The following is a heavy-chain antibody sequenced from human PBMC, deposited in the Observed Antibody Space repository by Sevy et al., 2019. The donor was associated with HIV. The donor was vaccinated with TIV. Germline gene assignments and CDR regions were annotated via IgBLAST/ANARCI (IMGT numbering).Heavy chain of an antibody. CDR3: AREGGYCSGGSCYHFDY. D-gene: IGHD2-15*01. CDR1: GYTFTSYY. J-gene: IGHJ4*02. CDR2: INPSGGST. Sequence: ASVKVSCKASGYTFTSYYMHWVRQAPGQGLEWMGIINPSGGSTSYAQKFQGRVTMTRDTSTSTVYMERSSLRSEDTAVYYCAREGGYCSGGSCYHFDYWGQGTLVTVSS. V-gene: IGHV1-46*03.